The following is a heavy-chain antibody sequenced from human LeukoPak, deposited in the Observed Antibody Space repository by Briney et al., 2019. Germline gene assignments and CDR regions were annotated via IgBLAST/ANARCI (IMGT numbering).Heavy chain of an antibody. V-gene: IGHV4-59*01. CDR3: AKEREYCSSGSCHYDLDV. Sequence: SETLSLTCTVSGDSMKSYYLTWIRQSPGKGLEWIGYIYYTGSTNYNPSLKSRVTISVDTSKNQFSLKLSSVTAADTAVYYCAKEREYCSSGSCHYDLDVWGQGTTVTVSS. D-gene: IGHD2-15*01. J-gene: IGHJ6*02. CDR1: GDSMKSYY. CDR2: IYYTGST.